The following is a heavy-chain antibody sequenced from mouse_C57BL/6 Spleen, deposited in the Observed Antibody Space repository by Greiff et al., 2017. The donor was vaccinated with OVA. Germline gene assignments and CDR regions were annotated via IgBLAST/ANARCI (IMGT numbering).Heavy chain of an antibody. D-gene: IGHD2-3*01. V-gene: IGHV2-9*01. CDR3: ATYDFAY. Sequence: VKLMESGPGLVAPSQSLSITCTVSGFSLTSYGVAWVRQPPGKGLEWLGVIWGGGSTNYNSALMSRLSISKDNSKSQVFLKMNSRQTDDTAMYYCATYDFAYWGQGTLVTVSA. CDR1: GFSLTSYG. J-gene: IGHJ3*01. CDR2: IWGGGST.